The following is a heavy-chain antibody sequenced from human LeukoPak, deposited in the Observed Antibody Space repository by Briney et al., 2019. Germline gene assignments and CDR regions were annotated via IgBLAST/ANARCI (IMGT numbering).Heavy chain of an antibody. Sequence: GSSVKVSCKASEGTFISYAISWVRQAPGQGLEWMGGIIPIFGTANYAQKFQGRVTITADESTSTAYLELSSLRSEDTAVYYCASAPDSSSTYYYYYMDVWGKGTTVTVSS. V-gene: IGHV1-69*01. CDR2: IIPIFGTA. J-gene: IGHJ6*03. D-gene: IGHD6-6*01. CDR3: ASAPDSSSTYYYYYMDV. CDR1: EGTFISYA.